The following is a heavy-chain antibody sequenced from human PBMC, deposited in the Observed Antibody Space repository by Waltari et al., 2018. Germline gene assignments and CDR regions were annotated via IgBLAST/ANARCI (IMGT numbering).Heavy chain of an antibody. V-gene: IGHV4-38-2*01. Sequence: QVHLQESGPGLVKPSETLSLTCAVSGYSISSGYYWGWIRQPPGKGLEWIGSIYHSGSTYYNPSLKSRVTISVDTSKNQFSLKLSSVTAADTAVYYCARRLGGNTCWFDPWGQGTLVTVSS. CDR3: ARRLGGNTCWFDP. CDR2: IYHSGST. J-gene: IGHJ5*02. CDR1: GYSISSGYY. D-gene: IGHD2-15*01.